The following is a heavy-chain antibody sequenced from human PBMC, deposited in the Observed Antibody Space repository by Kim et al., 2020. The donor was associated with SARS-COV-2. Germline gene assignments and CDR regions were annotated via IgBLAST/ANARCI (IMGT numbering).Heavy chain of an antibody. V-gene: IGHV5-51*01. Sequence: YSPSVQGEVTISADKSIPTAYLQWSSLKAADTAMYYCARQWLGACPFLDYWGQGTLVTVSS. J-gene: IGHJ4*02. D-gene: IGHD3-10*01. CDR3: ARQWLGACPFLDY.